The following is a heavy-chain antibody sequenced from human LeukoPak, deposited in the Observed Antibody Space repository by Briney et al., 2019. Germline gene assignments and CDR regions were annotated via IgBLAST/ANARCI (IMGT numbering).Heavy chain of an antibody. Sequence: PSETLSLTCTVSGGSISSGGYYWSWIRQHPGKGLEWIGYIYYSGSTYYNPSLKSRVTISVDTSKNQFSLKLSSVTAADTAAYFCAREVFCSSTSCERDAFDIWGQGTMVTVSS. CDR1: GGSISSGGYY. D-gene: IGHD2-2*01. J-gene: IGHJ3*02. CDR2: IYYSGST. V-gene: IGHV4-31*03. CDR3: AREVFCSSTSCERDAFDI.